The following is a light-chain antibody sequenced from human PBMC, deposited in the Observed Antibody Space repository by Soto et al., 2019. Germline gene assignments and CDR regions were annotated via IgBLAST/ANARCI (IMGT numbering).Light chain of an antibody. Sequence: DIVLTQSPSTLSSFPGDRVTLSCRASQYINTRLAWYQHRPGQAPRLLNYQSSIRAAGIPARFSGSGSGTDFTLTISGLQAEDFAVYCYQHCSNWPTFGGGTRVEIK. J-gene: IGKJ4*01. CDR3: QHCSNWPT. V-gene: IGKV3-11*01. CDR2: QSS. CDR1: QYINTR.